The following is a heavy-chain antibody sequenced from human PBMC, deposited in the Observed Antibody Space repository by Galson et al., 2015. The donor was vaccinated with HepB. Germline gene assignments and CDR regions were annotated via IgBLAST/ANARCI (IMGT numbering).Heavy chain of an antibody. CDR2: ISHSTLYT. CDR1: GFTFSDYY. CDR3: ARVADADYGDHTHFDF. Sequence: SLRLSCAASGFTFSDYYMSWIRQASGKGLEWLSYISHSTLYTNYADSVKGRFTISRDNAKNSLFLQINSLRAEDTAVYYCARVADADYGDHTHFDFWGQGVLVTVSS. J-gene: IGHJ4*02. D-gene: IGHD4-17*01. V-gene: IGHV3-11*06.